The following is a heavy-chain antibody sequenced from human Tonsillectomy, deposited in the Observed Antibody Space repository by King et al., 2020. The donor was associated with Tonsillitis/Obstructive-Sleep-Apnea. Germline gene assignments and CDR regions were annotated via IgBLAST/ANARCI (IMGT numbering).Heavy chain of an antibody. CDR2: ISGSGGST. J-gene: IGHJ6*03. Sequence: VQLVESGGGLVQPGGSLRLSCAASGFTFSIYAMTWVRQARGKGLEWVSLISGSGGSTYYADSVKGRFTVSRDNSKNTLYLQMNRLRAEDTAVYYCAKDSDSSGYYPSNYYYMDVWGKGTPVTVSS. V-gene: IGHV3-23*04. CDR1: GFTFSIYA. CDR3: AKDSDSSGYYPSNYYYMDV. D-gene: IGHD3-22*01.